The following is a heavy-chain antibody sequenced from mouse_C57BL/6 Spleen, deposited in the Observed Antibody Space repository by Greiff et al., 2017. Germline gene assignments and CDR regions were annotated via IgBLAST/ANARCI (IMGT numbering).Heavy chain of an antibody. Sequence: VQLQQSGAELVKPGASVRLSCPASGSNIKAYFMNWLKQRTEQCLEWIGRIDPEDGETKYAPKFQGKATITADTSSNPAYLQLSSLTSEDTAVYYCARSGDGYPAWFAYWGQGTLVTVSA. V-gene: IGHV14-2*01. CDR1: GSNIKAYF. J-gene: IGHJ3*01. CDR3: ARSGDGYPAWFAY. D-gene: IGHD2-3*01. CDR2: IDPEDGET.